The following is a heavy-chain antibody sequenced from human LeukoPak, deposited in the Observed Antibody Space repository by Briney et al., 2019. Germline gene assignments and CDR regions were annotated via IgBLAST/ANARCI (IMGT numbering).Heavy chain of an antibody. CDR2: IRYDGSNK. Sequence: GGSLRLSCAASGFTFSSYGMHWVRQAPGKGLEWVAFIRYDGSNKYYADSVKGRFTISRDNSKNTLYLQMNSLRAEDTAVYYCAKDRGSSDYYYHYMDVWGKGTTVTVSS. CDR1: GFTFSSYG. D-gene: IGHD6-6*01. V-gene: IGHV3-30*02. CDR3: AKDRGSSDYYYHYMDV. J-gene: IGHJ6*03.